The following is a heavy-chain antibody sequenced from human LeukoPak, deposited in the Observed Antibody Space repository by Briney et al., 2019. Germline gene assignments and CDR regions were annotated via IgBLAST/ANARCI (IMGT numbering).Heavy chain of an antibody. Sequence: GRSLRLSCAASGFTFSSYGMHWVRQAPGKGLEWVAVIWYDGSNKYYADSVKGRFTISRDNSKNTLYLQMNSLRAEDTAVYYCARDRGNDAFDIWGQGTMVTVSS. CDR3: ARDRGNDAFDI. V-gene: IGHV3-33*01. CDR2: IWYDGSNK. CDR1: GFTFSSYG. J-gene: IGHJ3*02. D-gene: IGHD1-26*01.